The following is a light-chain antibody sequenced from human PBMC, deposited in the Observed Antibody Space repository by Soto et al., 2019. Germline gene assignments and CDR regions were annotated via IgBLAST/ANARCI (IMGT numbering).Light chain of an antibody. CDR1: SSDVGGYNY. CDR3: SAYTSSSPGD. Sequence: QSVLTQPASVSGSPGQSITISCTGTSSDVGGYNYVSWYQQHPGKAPKLMIYDVSNRPSGVSNRFSGSKSGNTPSLTISGLQAEDETDYYGSAYTSSSPGDFGTGTKGTGL. V-gene: IGLV2-14*01. CDR2: DVS. J-gene: IGLJ1*01.